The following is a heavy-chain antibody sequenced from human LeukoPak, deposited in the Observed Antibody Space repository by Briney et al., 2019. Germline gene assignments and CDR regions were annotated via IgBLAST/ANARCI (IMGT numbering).Heavy chain of an antibody. CDR1: GGSISSYY. D-gene: IGHD3-9*01. J-gene: IGHJ4*02. CDR3: ARVNYDILTGYYLLDY. CDR2: IYTSGST. Sequence: SETLSLTCTVSGGSISSYYWSWIRQPAGKGLEWIGRIYTSGSTNYNPSPKSRVTMSVDTSKNQFSLKLSSVTAADTAVYYCARVNYDILTGYYLLDYWGQGTLVTVSS. V-gene: IGHV4-4*07.